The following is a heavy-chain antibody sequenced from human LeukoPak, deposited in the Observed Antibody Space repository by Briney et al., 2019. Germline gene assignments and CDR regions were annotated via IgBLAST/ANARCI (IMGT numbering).Heavy chain of an antibody. CDR2: VHRSGTA. CDR1: GYSISSGYD. J-gene: IGHJ5*01. CDR3: AREGDGYNFGS. V-gene: IGHV4-38-2*02. D-gene: IGHD5-24*01. Sequence: PSETLSLTCGVSGYSISSGYDWGWIRQPPGKGLEWIGCVHRSGTAYYNPSLESRVSISVDTSKNHFSLKLTSMTATDTAVYFCAREGDGYNFGSWGQGTLVTVSS.